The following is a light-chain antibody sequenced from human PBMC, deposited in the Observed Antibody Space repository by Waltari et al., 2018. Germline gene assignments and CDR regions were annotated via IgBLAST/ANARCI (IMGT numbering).Light chain of an antibody. J-gene: IGKJ2*01. Sequence: EIVLTQPPGTLSLSPGEKVTLSCRASQSVASSHLAWYQQKPGQAPRLLIYDVSTRATGIPDRFTGSGSGTDFSLTISRLEPEDFAVYYCQQYGSSPYTFGQGTKLEIK. CDR1: QSVASSH. V-gene: IGKV3-20*01. CDR2: DVS. CDR3: QQYGSSPYT.